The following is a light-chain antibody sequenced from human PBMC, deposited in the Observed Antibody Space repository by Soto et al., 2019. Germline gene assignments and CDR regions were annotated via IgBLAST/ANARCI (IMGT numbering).Light chain of an antibody. V-gene: IGKV1-12*01. CDR3: QHVYSMPIT. J-gene: IGKJ3*01. CDR1: QGLSSY. CDR2: AAS. Sequence: DIQMTQSPSSVSASVGDRVTITCRASQGLSSYLAWYQQKPGKAPKLLIYAASNLQSGVPSRFSGSGSGTDFTLTISSLQPEDFATYYCQHVYSMPITFGPGTKVDLK.